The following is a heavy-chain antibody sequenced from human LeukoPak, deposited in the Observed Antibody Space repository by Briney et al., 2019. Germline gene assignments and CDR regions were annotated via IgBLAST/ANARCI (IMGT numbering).Heavy chain of an antibody. CDR1: GGSISSSNYY. CDR3: ARQDYYDSSGHFDY. J-gene: IGHJ4*02. CDR2: IYYYSGSS. D-gene: IGHD3-22*01. Sequence: SETLSLTCTVSGGSISSSNYYWGWIRQPPGEGLEWIGSIYYYSGSSHYSPSLKSRVTISVDTSKNQFSLKLNSVTTADTAVYYCARQDYYDSSGHFDYWGQGTLVTVSS. V-gene: IGHV4-39*01.